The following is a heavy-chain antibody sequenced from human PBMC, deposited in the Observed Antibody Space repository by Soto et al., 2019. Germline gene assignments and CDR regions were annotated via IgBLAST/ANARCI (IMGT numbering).Heavy chain of an antibody. CDR1: GDSISIYY. CDR2: IYNNENT. J-gene: IGHJ6*02. CDR3: ARGPDYRYYYGMDV. D-gene: IGHD4-4*01. Sequence: PSETLSLTCTVSGDSISIYYWNWIRHPPGKGLEWIGYIYNNENTNYSPSLKSRVTMSIDTSKKQFSLNLSSATAADTAVYYCARGPDYRYYYGMDVWGQGTSVTVSS. V-gene: IGHV4-59*01.